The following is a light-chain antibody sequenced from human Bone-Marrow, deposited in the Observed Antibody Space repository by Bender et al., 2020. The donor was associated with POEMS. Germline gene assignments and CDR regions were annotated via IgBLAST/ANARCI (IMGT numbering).Light chain of an antibody. V-gene: IGLV3-1*01. J-gene: IGLJ1*01. Sequence: SYELTQPPSVSVSPGQTATITCSGDKLGDKYTCWYQQRPGQSPVLVIYQDAKRPSGIPERFSGSNSGNTATLTISGTQPMDEADYYCQTWDRGSYVFGSGTKVTV. CDR2: QDA. CDR1: KLGDKY. CDR3: QTWDRGSYV.